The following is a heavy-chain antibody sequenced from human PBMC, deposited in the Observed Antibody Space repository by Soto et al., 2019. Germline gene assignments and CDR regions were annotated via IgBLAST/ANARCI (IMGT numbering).Heavy chain of an antibody. CDR3: ARLSGKYQGHIDY. Sequence: QVQLVESGGGVVQPGRSLRLSCAASGFTFSHYGIHWVRQAPGKGLEWLAVISYDGSNKHYADSVKGRFTVSRNNSKNTLYLPMNSLRAVDTAVDFCARLSGKYQGHIDYWGQGTLVTVSS. CDR2: ISYDGSNK. D-gene: IGHD2-2*01. J-gene: IGHJ4*02. V-gene: IGHV3-30*03. CDR1: GFTFSHYG.